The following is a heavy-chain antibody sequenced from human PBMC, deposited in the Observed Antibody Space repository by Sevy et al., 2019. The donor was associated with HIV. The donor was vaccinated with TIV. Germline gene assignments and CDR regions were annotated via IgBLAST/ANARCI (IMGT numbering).Heavy chain of an antibody. CDR2: IKQDGSEK. D-gene: IGHD3-10*01. CDR3: ARDDDLYGSGSFDY. J-gene: IGHJ4*02. CDR1: GFTFSSYW. Sequence: GGSLRLSCAASGFTFSSYWMRWVRQAPGKGLEWVANIKQDGSEKYYVDSVKGRFTISRDNAKNSLYLQMNSLRAEDTAVYYCARDDDLYGSGSFDYWGQGTLVTVSS. V-gene: IGHV3-7*01.